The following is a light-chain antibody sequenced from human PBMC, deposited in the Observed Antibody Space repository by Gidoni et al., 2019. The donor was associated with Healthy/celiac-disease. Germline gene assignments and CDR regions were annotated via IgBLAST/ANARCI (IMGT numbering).Light chain of an antibody. J-gene: IGKJ4*01. CDR1: QGISSY. Sequence: DIQLTQSPSFLSASVGDRVTITCRASQGISSYLAWYQQKPGKAPKLLIYAASTVQSGVPSRFRGRGSGTEFTLTISSLQPEYFATYYCQQRNSYPLTFGGGTKVEIK. CDR2: AAS. CDR3: QQRNSYPLT. V-gene: IGKV1-9*01.